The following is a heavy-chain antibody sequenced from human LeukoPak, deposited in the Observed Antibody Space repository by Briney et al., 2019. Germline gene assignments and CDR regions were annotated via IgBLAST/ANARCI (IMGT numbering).Heavy chain of an antibody. CDR1: GFTVSSNY. D-gene: IGHD6-13*01. Sequence: GGSLRLSCAASGFTVSSNYMSWVRQAPGKGLEWVSVIYSGGSTYYADSVKGRFTISRDNAKNSLYLQMNSLGAEDTAVYYCASYVQRIAAAGTGTFYYYYYMDVWGKGTTVTVSS. J-gene: IGHJ6*03. CDR2: IYSGGST. CDR3: ASYVQRIAAAGTGTFYYYYYMDV. V-gene: IGHV3-66*01.